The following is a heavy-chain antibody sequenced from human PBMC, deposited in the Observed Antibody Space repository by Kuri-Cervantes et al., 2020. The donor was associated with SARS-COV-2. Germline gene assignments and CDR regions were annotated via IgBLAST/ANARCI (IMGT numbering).Heavy chain of an antibody. CDR1: GGSISSGDYY. D-gene: IGHD3-22*01. CDR2: ISFSGDT. Sequence: LTLSCSVSGGSISSGDYYWSWIRQPPGKGLEWIGYISFSGDTYSSSSLKCRLTVSVDTSRNQFSLKLSSVTAADSAVYDCARSGYYSRGVTYYYMDVWDKGTTVTVSS. J-gene: IGHJ6*03. CDR3: ARSGYYSRGVTYYYMDV. V-gene: IGHV4-30-4*01.